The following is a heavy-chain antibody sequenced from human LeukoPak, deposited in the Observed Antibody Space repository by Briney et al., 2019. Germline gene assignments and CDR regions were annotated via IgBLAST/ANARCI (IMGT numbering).Heavy chain of an antibody. V-gene: IGHV4-38-2*02. CDR3: ARAQQQRWDVCDI. D-gene: IGHD6-13*01. CDR1: GYSISSRYY. CDR2: IYHSGST. J-gene: IGHJ3*02. Sequence: SETLSLTCTVSGYSISSRYYWGWIRQPPGRGVEWIGSIYHSGSTYYNPSLKSRVTISVDSPKNHLSLKLSSVTAADTAVYYCARAQQQRWDVCDIWGQGTLVTVSS.